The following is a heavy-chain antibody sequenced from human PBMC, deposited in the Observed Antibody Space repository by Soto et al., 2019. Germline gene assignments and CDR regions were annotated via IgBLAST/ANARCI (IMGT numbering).Heavy chain of an antibody. Sequence: PGESLKISCKGSGYSFAGYWITWVRQKPGKGLEWMGRIDPSDSQTYYSPSFRGHVTISVTKSITTVFLQWSSLRASDTAMYYCARQKDTAMADYWGQGTLVTVSS. CDR2: IDPSDSQT. D-gene: IGHD5-18*01. CDR3: ARQKDTAMADY. J-gene: IGHJ4*02. CDR1: GYSFAGYW. V-gene: IGHV5-10-1*01.